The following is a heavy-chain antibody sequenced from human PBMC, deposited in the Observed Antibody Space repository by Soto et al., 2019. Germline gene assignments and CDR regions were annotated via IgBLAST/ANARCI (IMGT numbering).Heavy chain of an antibody. V-gene: IGHV1-46*03. J-gene: IGHJ4*02. CDR1: GYTFTSYY. CDR3: ARGSGWYPYKQNFDY. Sequence: ASVKVSCKASGYTFTSYYMHWVRQAPGQGLEWMGIINPSGGSTSYAQKFQGRVTMTRDTSTSTVYMELSSLRSEDTAVYYCARGSGWYPYKQNFDYWGQGTLVTVSS. CDR2: INPSGGST. D-gene: IGHD6-19*01.